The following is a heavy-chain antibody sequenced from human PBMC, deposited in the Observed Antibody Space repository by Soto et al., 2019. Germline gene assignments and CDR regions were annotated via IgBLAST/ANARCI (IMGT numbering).Heavy chain of an antibody. CDR3: ARLTMVRGEGWFDP. CDR1: GFTFSSYS. D-gene: IGHD3-10*01. CDR2: ISSSSSYI. J-gene: IGHJ5*02. Sequence: EVQLVESGGGLVKPGGSLRLSCAASGFTFSSYSMNWVRQAPGKGLEWVSSISSSSSYIYYADSVKDRFTISRDNAKNSLYLQMNSLRAEDTVAYYCARLTMVRGEGWFDPWGQGTLVTVSS. V-gene: IGHV3-21*01.